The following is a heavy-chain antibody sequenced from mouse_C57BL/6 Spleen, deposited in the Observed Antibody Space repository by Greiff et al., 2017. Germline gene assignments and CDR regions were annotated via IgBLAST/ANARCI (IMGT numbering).Heavy chain of an antibody. J-gene: IGHJ4*01. CDR1: GFNIKDYY. V-gene: IGHV14-2*01. CDR2: IDPEAGEN. Sequence: VQLKESGAELVKPGASVKLSCTASGFNIKDYYMHWVKQRTEQGLEWIGRIDPEAGENKYAPKFQGKATITADTSSNTAYLQLSSLTSEDTAVYYCARDLHYYGMDYWGQGTSVTVSS. CDR3: ARDLHYYGMDY.